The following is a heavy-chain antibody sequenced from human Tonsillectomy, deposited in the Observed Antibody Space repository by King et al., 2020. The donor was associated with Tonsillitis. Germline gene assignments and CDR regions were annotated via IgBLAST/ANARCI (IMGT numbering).Heavy chain of an antibody. Sequence: VTLKESGPALVKPTQTLTLPCTFSGFSLSTDEIRVSWVRQPPGKAREWLARIVWEVEKFYSTPLKTRITFPRDTPKNQLVLRMTNMDPGDTATYYCTRSQAGSNWFDPWGRGTLVTVSS. CDR3: TRSQAGSNWFDP. V-gene: IGHV2-70*04. CDR2: IVWEVEK. J-gene: IGHJ5*02. CDR1: GFSLSTDEIR.